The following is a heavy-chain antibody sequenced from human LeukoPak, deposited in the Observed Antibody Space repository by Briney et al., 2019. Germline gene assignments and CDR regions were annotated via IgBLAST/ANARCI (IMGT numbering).Heavy chain of an antibody. CDR3: ARDRVAVAVAGGGY. J-gene: IGHJ4*02. CDR1: GYSINSGYY. Sequence: SETLSLTCTVSGYSINSGYYWSWIRQPPGKRLEWIGSIYYSGSTYSNPTLKSRLTISVDTSKNQFSLKLNSVTAADTAVYYCARDRVAVAVAGGGYWGLGTLVTVSP. V-gene: IGHV4-38-2*02. D-gene: IGHD6-19*01. CDR2: IYYSGST.